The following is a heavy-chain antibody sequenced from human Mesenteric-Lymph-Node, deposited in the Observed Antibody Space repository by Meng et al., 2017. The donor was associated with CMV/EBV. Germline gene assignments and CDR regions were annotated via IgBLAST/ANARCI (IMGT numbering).Heavy chain of an antibody. J-gene: IGHJ6*02. V-gene: IGHV3-11*04. Sequence: GESLKISCAASGITFSDFYMTWFRQAPGKGPESLSYISGSGNDINYADSVKGRFTVSRDNAGKSLYLQMNSLRAEDTAVYYCARDLTVVVVAATESYYYYYGMDVWGQGTTVTVSS. CDR1: GITFSDFY. CDR2: ISGSGNDI. CDR3: ARDLTVVVVAATESYYYYYGMDV. D-gene: IGHD2-15*01.